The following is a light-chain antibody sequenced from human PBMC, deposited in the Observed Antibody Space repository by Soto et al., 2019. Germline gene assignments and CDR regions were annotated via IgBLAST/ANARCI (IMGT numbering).Light chain of an antibody. CDR2: AVT. J-gene: IGLJ3*02. CDR3: QSFDSGLSGWV. V-gene: IGLV1-40*01. Sequence: QLVLTQPPSVSGAPGQRATISCTGSNSNIGAGYDVHWYQQLPGTAPKLLIAAVTSRPSGVPDRFSGSKSGTSAYLAITGLQAEDEADYYCQSFDSGLSGWVFGGGTKLTVL. CDR1: NSNIGAGYD.